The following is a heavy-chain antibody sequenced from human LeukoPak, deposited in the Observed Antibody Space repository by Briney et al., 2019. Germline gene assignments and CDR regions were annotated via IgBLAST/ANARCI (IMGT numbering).Heavy chain of an antibody. CDR3: ARGLSSLYYFEY. CDR1: GFTFSSYW. CDR2: INSDGSST. Sequence: QPGGSLRLSCAASGFTFSSYWMHWVRQTPGKGLVWVSRINSDGSSTSYADSVKGRFTISRDNGKNTLFLRMNSLRAEDTAVYYCARGLSSLYYFEYWGQGTLVTVSS. J-gene: IGHJ4*02. D-gene: IGHD2-2*01. V-gene: IGHV3-74*01.